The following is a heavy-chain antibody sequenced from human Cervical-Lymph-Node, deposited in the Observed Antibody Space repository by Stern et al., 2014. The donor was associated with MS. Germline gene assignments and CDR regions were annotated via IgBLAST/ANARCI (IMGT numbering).Heavy chain of an antibody. J-gene: IGHJ4*02. D-gene: IGHD2-21*01. Sequence: VHLVESGAEVKKPGTSVKVSCEASGYTLTDYYLHWVRQAPGQGLQWMGIINPSDGTTTYPQNFQGRGTMTTDTSTSTPYMELSSLRAEDGAIYCSAKDKQFCGGVGCDDLFDYGGQGTLVTVSS. CDR3: AKDKQFCGGVGCDDLFDY. V-gene: IGHV1-46*03. CDR1: GYTLTDYY. CDR2: INPSDGTT.